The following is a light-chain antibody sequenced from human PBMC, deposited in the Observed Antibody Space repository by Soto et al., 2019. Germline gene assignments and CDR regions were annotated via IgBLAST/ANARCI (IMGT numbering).Light chain of an antibody. CDR1: QSVSSTY. CDR2: GVS. J-gene: IGKJ2*01. V-gene: IGKV3-20*01. CDR3: QQYGSSPYT. Sequence: EIVLTQSPGTLSLSPGERATLSCRASQSVSSTYLAWYQQKPAQAPRLLIYGVSSRATGIPDRFSGSGSGTDFTLTISRLEPEDFAVYYCQQYGSSPYTFGRGTKLEIK.